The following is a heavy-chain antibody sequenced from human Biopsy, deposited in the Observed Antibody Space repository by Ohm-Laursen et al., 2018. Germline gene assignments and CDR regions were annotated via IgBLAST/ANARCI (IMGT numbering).Heavy chain of an antibody. Sequence: TLSLTCSVSGGSVSSGSYYWSWIRQPPGKGLEWIGYIYYSGSTNYNPSLRSRVTISVDTSRNQFSLKLSSVTAADTAVYYCAGRPWPNAFDIWGQGTMVTVSS. J-gene: IGHJ3*02. CDR3: AGRPWPNAFDI. D-gene: IGHD5-12*01. CDR2: IYYSGST. V-gene: IGHV4-61*01. CDR1: GGSVSSGSYY.